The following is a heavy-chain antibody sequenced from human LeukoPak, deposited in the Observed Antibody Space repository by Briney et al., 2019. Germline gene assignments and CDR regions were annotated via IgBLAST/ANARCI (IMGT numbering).Heavy chain of an antibody. J-gene: IGHJ2*01. CDR1: GFTFSSYD. CDR3: ARRRGDYYTGWYFDL. CDR2: IGTAGDT. Sequence: GGSLRLSCAASGFTFSSYDMHWVRQATGKGLEWVSAIGTAGDTYYPGSVTGRFTISRENAKNSLYLQMNSLRAGDTAVYYCARRRGDYYTGWYFDLWGRGTLVTVSS. D-gene: IGHD4-17*01. V-gene: IGHV3-13*01.